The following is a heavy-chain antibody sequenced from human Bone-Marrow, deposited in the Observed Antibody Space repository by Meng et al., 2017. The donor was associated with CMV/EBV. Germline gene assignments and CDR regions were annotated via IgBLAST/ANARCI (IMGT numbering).Heavy chain of an antibody. D-gene: IGHD3-10*01. CDR2: ISSSSSYI. CDR1: GFTFSSYS. J-gene: IGHJ4*02. Sequence: GGSLKISCAASGFTFSSYSMNWVRQAPGKGLEWVSSISSSSSYIYYADSVKGRFTISRDNAKNSLYLQMNSLRAEDTAVYYCARGPRFGELFDWGQGTLVTVSS. CDR3: ARGPRFGELFD. V-gene: IGHV3-21*01.